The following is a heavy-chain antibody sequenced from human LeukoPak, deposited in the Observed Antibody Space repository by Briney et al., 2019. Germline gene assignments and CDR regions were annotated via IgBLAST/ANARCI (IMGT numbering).Heavy chain of an antibody. CDR3: ARTLPHLGTFDP. V-gene: IGHV1-46*01. D-gene: IGHD6-13*01. J-gene: IGHJ5*02. CDR2: INPSGGST. Sequence: ASVKVSCKASGYTFTSYYMHRVRQAPGQGLEWMGIINPSGGSTSYAQKFQGRVTMTRDMSTSTVYMELSSLRSEDTAVYYCARTLPHLGTFDPWGQGTLVTVSS. CDR1: GYTFTSYY.